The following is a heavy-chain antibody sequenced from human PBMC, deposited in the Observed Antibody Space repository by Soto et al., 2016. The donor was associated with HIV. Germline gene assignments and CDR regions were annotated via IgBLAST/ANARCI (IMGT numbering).Heavy chain of an antibody. CDR3: AREGGYSDDWFDP. CDR2: INHSGST. CDR1: GGSFSGYY. D-gene: IGHD5-18*01. Sequence: QVQLQQWGAGLLKPSETLSLTCAVYGGSFSGYYWSWIRQPPGKGLEWIGEINHSGSTNYNPSLKSRVTISVDTSKNQFSLKLSSVTAADTAVYYCAREGGYSDDWFDPGARDPGHRLL. J-gene: IGHJ5*02. V-gene: IGHV4-34*01.